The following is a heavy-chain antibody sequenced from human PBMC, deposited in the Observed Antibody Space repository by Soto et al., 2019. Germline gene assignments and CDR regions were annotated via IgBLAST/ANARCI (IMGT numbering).Heavy chain of an antibody. J-gene: IGHJ4*02. Sequence: QVHLVQSGAEVKKPGSSVRVSCKASGGSFSNYAVTWVRQAPGQRLEWMGGITPMFGIANYAQKFQGRVTLTADESTGTAYMELSSLRSDDTATHYCASDRHHSGFEDWGQGTLVTVSS. V-gene: IGHV1-69*01. CDR1: GGSFSNYA. CDR3: ASDRHHSGFED. CDR2: ITPMFGIA.